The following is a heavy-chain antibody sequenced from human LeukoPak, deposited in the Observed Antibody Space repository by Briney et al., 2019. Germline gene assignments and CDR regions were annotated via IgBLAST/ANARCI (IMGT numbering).Heavy chain of an antibody. CDR1: GFSFSSYE. CDR3: AKVTGIAAAGPFDY. CDR2: ISSSGSTM. Sequence: GGSLRLSCAASGFSFSSYEMNWVRQAPGKGLEWVSYISSSGSTMYSADSVKGRFTISRDNAKNSLYLQMNSLRAEDTALYYCAKVTGIAAAGPFDYWGQGTLVTVSS. D-gene: IGHD6-13*01. J-gene: IGHJ4*02. V-gene: IGHV3-48*03.